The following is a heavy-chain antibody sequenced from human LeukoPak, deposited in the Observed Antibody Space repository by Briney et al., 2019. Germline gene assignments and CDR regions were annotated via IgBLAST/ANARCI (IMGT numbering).Heavy chain of an antibody. CDR3: ARDSGSYDPFDY. Sequence: GASVKVSCKASGGTFSSYAISWVRQALGQGLEWMGGIIPIFGTANYAQKFQGRVTITADESTSTAYMELSSLRSEDTAVYYCARDSGSYDPFDYWGQGTLVTVSS. CDR1: GGTFSSYA. J-gene: IGHJ4*02. CDR2: IIPIFGTA. D-gene: IGHD1-26*01. V-gene: IGHV1-69*13.